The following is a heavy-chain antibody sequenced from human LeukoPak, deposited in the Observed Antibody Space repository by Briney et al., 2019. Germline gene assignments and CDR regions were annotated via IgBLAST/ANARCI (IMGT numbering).Heavy chain of an antibody. J-gene: IGHJ4*01. CDR1: AGSIINYY. D-gene: IGHD6-25*01. CDR3: ARARGAEAIDY. V-gene: IGHV4-34*01. Sequence: PSETLSVICTVSAGSIINYYWTWIRQPPAKGLEWIGEINHSGSNNYNPSLKSRVTISVDTSKNQFSLKLTSVTAADTAVYYCARARGAEAIDYWGHGILVTVSS. CDR2: INHSGSN.